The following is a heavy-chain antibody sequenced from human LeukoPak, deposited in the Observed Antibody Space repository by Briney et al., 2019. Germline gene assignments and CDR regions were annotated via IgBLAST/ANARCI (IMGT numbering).Heavy chain of an antibody. Sequence: ASVKVSCKASGYTFTSYDTNWVRQATGQGIEWMGWMNPNSGNTGYAQKFQGRVTMTRNTSISTAYMELSSLRSEDTAVYYCARVGNPGGSGRYGHYYYYYGMDVWGQGTTVTVSS. V-gene: IGHV1-8*01. CDR1: GYTFTSYD. J-gene: IGHJ6*02. D-gene: IGHD3-10*01. CDR3: ARVGNPGGSGRYGHYYYYYGMDV. CDR2: MNPNSGNT.